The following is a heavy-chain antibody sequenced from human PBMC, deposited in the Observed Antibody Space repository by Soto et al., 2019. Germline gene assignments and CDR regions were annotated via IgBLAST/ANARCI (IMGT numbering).Heavy chain of an antibody. CDR3: ARVRELGYCTNGVCVDAFDI. Sequence: ASVKVSCKASGYTFNSYDINWVRQATGQGLEWMGWMNPNSGNTGYAQKFQGRVTMTRNTSISTAYMELSSLRSEDTAVYYCARVRELGYCTNGVCVDAFDIWGQGTMVTVSS. CDR2: MNPNSGNT. CDR1: GYTFNSYD. J-gene: IGHJ3*02. V-gene: IGHV1-8*01. D-gene: IGHD2-8*01.